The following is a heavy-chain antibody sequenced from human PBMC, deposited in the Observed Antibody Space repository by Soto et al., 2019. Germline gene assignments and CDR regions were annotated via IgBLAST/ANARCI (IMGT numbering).Heavy chain of an antibody. V-gene: IGHV3-30*18. D-gene: IGHD6-13*01. CDR2: ISYAGDYQ. CDR3: AKSRGGSSWYEGDS. CDR1: GFTFSSYG. Sequence: QVQLVEAGGGVVQPGRSLRLSCSASGFTFSSYGMHWVRQAPGKGLEWVAVISYAGDYQYYADSVKGRFTISRDNSKNTGYLQMYTLRPGDTAVYFCAKSRGGSSWYEGDSWGQGTLGTVSS. J-gene: IGHJ4*02.